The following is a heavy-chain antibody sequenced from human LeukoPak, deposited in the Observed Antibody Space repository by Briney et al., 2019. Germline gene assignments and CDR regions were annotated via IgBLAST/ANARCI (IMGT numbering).Heavy chain of an antibody. Sequence: SETLSLTCAVYGGSFSGYYWSWIRQPPGKGLEWIGEINHSGSTNYNPSLKSRVTISVDTSKNQFSLKLSSVTAADTAVCYCARGGRVSSSWFEYFQHWGQGTLVTVSS. CDR3: ARGGRVSSSWFEYFQH. V-gene: IGHV4-34*01. D-gene: IGHD6-13*01. CDR1: GGSFSGYY. CDR2: INHSGST. J-gene: IGHJ1*01.